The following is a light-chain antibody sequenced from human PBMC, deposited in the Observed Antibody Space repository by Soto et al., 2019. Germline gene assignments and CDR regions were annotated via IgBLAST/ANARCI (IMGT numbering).Light chain of an antibody. Sequence: QSALTQPASESGSPRQSITISCTGTSSDVGRYNLVSWYQQHPGKAPKLMIYEGSKRPSGVSNRFSGSKSGNTASLTISGLQAEDEGDYYCCAYAGSSTLVFGGGTKVTVL. V-gene: IGLV2-23*01. CDR3: CAYAGSSTLV. J-gene: IGLJ2*01. CDR1: SSDVGRYNL. CDR2: EGS.